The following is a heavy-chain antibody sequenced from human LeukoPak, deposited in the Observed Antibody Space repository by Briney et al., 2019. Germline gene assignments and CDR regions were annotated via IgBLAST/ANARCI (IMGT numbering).Heavy chain of an antibody. J-gene: IGHJ4*02. Sequence: SETLSLTCAVYGGSFSGYYWSWIRQPPGKGLEWIGEINHSGSTNYNPSLKSRVTISVDTSKNQSSLKLSSVTAADTAVYYCARAADYYDSSGYYPLDYWGQGTLVTVSS. D-gene: IGHD3-22*01. V-gene: IGHV4-34*01. CDR1: GGSFSGYY. CDR3: ARAADYYDSSGYYPLDY. CDR2: INHSGST.